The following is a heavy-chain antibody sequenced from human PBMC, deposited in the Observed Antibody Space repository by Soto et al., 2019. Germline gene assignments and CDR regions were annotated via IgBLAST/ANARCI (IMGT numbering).Heavy chain of an antibody. Sequence: SVKVSCKASGGTFSSYAISWVRQAPGQGLEWMGGIIPIFGTANYAQKFQGRVTITADESTSTAYMELSSLRSEDTAVYYCAWVSSSVLRLSVWGQGTMVTVSS. CDR2: IIPIFGTA. CDR3: AWVSSSVLRLSV. J-gene: IGHJ3*01. V-gene: IGHV1-69*13. D-gene: IGHD6-6*01. CDR1: GGTFSSYA.